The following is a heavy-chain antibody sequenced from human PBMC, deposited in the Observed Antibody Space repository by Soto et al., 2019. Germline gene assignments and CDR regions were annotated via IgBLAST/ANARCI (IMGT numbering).Heavy chain of an antibody. CDR1: AGSINNYY. Sequence: QVQLQESGPGLVKPSETLSLTCTVSAGSINNYYWSWIRQPPGKGLEWIGNIYYSGSTNYNPSLTSRVTMSVDTSKYQFSLNLNSVTPADTAVYFCARAGVAAAGRIDYWGQGALVIVSS. J-gene: IGHJ4*02. V-gene: IGHV4-59*01. CDR2: IYYSGST. CDR3: ARAGVAAAGRIDY. D-gene: IGHD6-13*01.